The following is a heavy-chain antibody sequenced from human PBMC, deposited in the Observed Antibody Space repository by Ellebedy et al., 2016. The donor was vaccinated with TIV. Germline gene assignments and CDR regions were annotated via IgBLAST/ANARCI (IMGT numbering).Heavy chain of an antibody. J-gene: IGHJ3*02. CDR1: GFSISSGNW. D-gene: IGHD2-2*01. CDR2: IYYSGST. V-gene: IGHV4-28*01. CDR3: ARYCLSTSCSYVRALDI. Sequence: MPSETLSLTCAVSGFSISSGNWWGWIRQPPGKGLEWIGYIYYSGSTYYNPSLKSRVTMSVDTSKNQFSLKLSSVTAEDTAVYYCARYCLSTSCSYVRALDIWGQGTVSTVSS.